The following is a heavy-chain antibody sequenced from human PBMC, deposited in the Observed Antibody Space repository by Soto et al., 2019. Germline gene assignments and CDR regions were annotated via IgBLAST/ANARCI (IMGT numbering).Heavy chain of an antibody. J-gene: IGHJ4*02. Sequence: GGSLRLSCAASGFTFSSTAMLGVRQAPGKGLEWVSAISGSGGSTYYADSVKGRFTISRDNSKNTLYLQMNSLRAEDTAVYYCAKKCSSTSCYGRFDYWGQGTLVTVSS. D-gene: IGHD2-2*01. CDR3: AKKCSSTSCYGRFDY. CDR2: ISGSGGST. CDR1: GFTFSSTA. V-gene: IGHV3-23*01.